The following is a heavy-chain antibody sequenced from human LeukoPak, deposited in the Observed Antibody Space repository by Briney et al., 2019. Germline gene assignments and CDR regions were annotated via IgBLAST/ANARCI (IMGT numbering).Heavy chain of an antibody. CDR2: ISGSGGST. J-gene: IGHJ4*02. CDR3: AKDYYGSGSYYGLGYFDY. Sequence: GGSLRLSCATSGFTFSSYGMSWVRQAPGKGLEWVSAISGSGGSTYYADSVKGRFTISRDNSKNTLYLQMNSLRAEDTAVYYCAKDYYGSGSYYGLGYFDYWGQGTLVTVSS. CDR1: GFTFSSYG. D-gene: IGHD3-10*01. V-gene: IGHV3-23*01.